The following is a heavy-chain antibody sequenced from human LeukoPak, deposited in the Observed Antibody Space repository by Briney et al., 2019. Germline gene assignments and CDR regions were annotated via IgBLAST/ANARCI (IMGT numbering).Heavy chain of an antibody. V-gene: IGHV4-4*07. CDR1: GGSISSYY. CDR2: IYTTGST. CDR3: ARMMYFDSTGYYKDPYYFQY. Sequence: SETLSLTCTVSGGSISSYYWNWIRQPAGKGLEWIGRIYTTGSTDYNPSLKSRVTMSLDMSKNQFSLRLTSVTAADTAVYYCARMMYFDSTGYYKDPYYFQYWGQGSLVTVSS. D-gene: IGHD3-22*01. J-gene: IGHJ4*02.